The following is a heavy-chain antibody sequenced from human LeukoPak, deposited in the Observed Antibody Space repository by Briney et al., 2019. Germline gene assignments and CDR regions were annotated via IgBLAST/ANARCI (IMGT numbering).Heavy chain of an antibody. CDR3: ARAGWIITSGIDY. Sequence: SETLSLTCGVSGYSISRGYYWAWIRQPPGRGLEWIGTIYHTGSTYYTPSLGSRFTISVDTSKNEFFLNLNSVTAADTAVYYCARAGWIITSGIDYWGQGALVTVSS. CDR2: IYHTGST. V-gene: IGHV4-38-2*01. J-gene: IGHJ4*02. CDR1: GYSISRGYY. D-gene: IGHD3-10*01.